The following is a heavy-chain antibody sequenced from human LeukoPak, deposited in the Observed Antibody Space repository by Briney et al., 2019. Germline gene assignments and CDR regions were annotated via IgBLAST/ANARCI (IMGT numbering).Heavy chain of an antibody. V-gene: IGHV1-46*01. J-gene: IGHJ4*02. CDR1: GYSFTNYY. CDR3: ARDDGAVAGTWDY. D-gene: IGHD6-19*01. Sequence: GASVTVSCKASGYSFTNYYIHWVRQAPGQGLEWMGIVNPSGGSTTYAQEFQGRVTMTRDTSTSTAYMELSSLRSEDTAVYYCARDDGAVAGTWDYWGQGTLVTVSS. CDR2: VNPSGGST.